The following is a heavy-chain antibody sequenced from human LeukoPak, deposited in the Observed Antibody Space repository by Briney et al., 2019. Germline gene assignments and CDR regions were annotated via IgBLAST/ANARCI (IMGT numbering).Heavy chain of an antibody. D-gene: IGHD4-17*01. J-gene: IGHJ4*02. CDR3: ARLASDTVTTVPVFDY. CDR1: GGSISSSSYY. CDR2: INHSGST. V-gene: IGHV4-39*07. Sequence: PSETLSLTCTVSGGSISSSSYYWGWIRQPPGKGLEWIGEINHSGSTNYNPSLKSRVTISVDKSKNQFSLKLSSVTAADTAVYYCARLASDTVTTVPVFDYWGQGTLVTVSS.